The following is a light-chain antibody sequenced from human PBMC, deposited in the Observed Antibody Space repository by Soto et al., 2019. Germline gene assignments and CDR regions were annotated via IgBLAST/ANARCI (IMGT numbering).Light chain of an antibody. Sequence: QSVWTQPPSVSGAPGQTGTISCTGSSSNIGARYEVHWYQQLPGTAPKLLIYEDIKRPSGIPDRFSGSKSGASASLAIPGLLAEDEAEYYCQSYDSSLSGVVFGGGTKLTVL. V-gene: IGLV1-40*01. CDR1: SSNIGARYE. CDR3: QSYDSSLSGVV. CDR2: EDI. J-gene: IGLJ2*01.